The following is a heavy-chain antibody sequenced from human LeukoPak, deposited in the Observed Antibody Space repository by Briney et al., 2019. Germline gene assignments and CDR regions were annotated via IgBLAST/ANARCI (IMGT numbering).Heavy chain of an antibody. V-gene: IGHV4-39*01. CDR2: INSYTGST. CDR3: ARRPDQYYYYMDV. CDR1: GDSISSSSSY. J-gene: IGHJ6*03. Sequence: SETLSLTCTVSGDSISSSSSYWAWIRQSPGKGLEWIGSINSYTGSTYYNPSLKSRVTISVDTSKNQFSLKLSSVTAADTAVCYCARRPDQYYYYMDVWGKGTTVTISS.